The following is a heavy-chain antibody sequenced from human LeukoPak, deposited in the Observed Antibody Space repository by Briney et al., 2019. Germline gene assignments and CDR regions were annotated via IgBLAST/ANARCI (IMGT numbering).Heavy chain of an antibody. D-gene: IGHD1-1*01. J-gene: IGHJ4*02. CDR3: AKDWGTTGTSGWLFGH. CDR1: GFTFRNFG. Sequence: GGSLRLSCGASGFTFRNFGMHWLCQAPGKGLEWVAIIWYDGSEKYYSDSVKGRFTISRDNSKNTLYLQMNTLRAEDTAVYYCAKDWGTTGTSGWLFGHWGQGTLVTVSS. V-gene: IGHV3-33*06. CDR2: IWYDGSEK.